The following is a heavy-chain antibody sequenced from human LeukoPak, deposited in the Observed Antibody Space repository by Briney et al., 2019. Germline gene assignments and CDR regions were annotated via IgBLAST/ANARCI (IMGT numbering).Heavy chain of an antibody. CDR1: GGSISSSSYY. Sequence: SETLSLTCTVSGGSISSSSYYWGWIRQPPGKGLEWIGSIYYSGSTYYNPSLKSRVTISVDTSKNQFSLKLSSVTAADTAVYYCARKMVYAIIAWGQGTLVTVSS. CDR3: ARKMVYAIIA. J-gene: IGHJ5*02. D-gene: IGHD2-8*01. V-gene: IGHV4-39*01. CDR2: IYYSGST.